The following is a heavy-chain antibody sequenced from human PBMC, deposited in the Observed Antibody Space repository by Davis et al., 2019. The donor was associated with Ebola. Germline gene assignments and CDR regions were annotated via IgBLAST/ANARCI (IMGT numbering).Heavy chain of an antibody. CDR1: GGSISSSSYY. CDR3: ARLDYGDYVDH. J-gene: IGHJ5*02. V-gene: IGHV4-39*01. CDR2: VHHTGSP. D-gene: IGHD4-17*01. Sequence: MPGGSLRLSCTVSGGSISSSSYYWGWIRQSPGKGLEWIGNVHHTGSPFFNPSFESRVTISVDTSRNQFSLTLKSVTAADTAVYFCARLDYGDYVDHWGQGSLVTVSS.